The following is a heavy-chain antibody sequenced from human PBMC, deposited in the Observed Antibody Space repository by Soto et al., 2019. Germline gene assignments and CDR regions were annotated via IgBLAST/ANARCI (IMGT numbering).Heavy chain of an antibody. CDR2: IWYDGSKK. CDR3: ARVFFFQAEDGIRDL. J-gene: IGHJ2*01. Sequence: GGSLRVSCAASGFTFSNYGFRWVCKAPGKGLEWVGVIWYDGSKKYYVDSGRGRFTISRDNSKDTPYLQRDSPRVEDPAVYYFARVFFFQAEDGIRDL. V-gene: IGHV3-33*01. CDR1: GFTFSNYG. D-gene: IGHD2-21*01.